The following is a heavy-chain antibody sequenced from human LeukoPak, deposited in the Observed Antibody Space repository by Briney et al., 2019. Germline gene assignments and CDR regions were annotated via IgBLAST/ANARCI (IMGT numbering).Heavy chain of an antibody. V-gene: IGHV4-39*01. J-gene: IGHJ4*02. CDR2: IYYSGST. CDR3: ARRGSLTCYACFEY. Sequence: PSETLSLTCTVSGAXVTSRGYYWGWIRQPPGQGLEWIGTIYYSGSTFYNPSLQSRVTISLGTSKNQFSLNLTSLTAADTAVYYCARRGSLTCYACFEYWGQGTLVTVSS. D-gene: IGHD2-2*01. CDR1: GAXVTSRGYY.